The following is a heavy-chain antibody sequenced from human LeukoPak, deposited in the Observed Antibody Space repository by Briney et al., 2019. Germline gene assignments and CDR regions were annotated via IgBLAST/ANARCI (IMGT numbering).Heavy chain of an antibody. Sequence: GGSLRLSCAASGSSFSTYWMTWVRQAPGKGLEWVANMKQDGSEKYYVDSVKGRFTISRDNAKNSLYLGMNSLRAEDTAMYYCARDRRDGYNVLDYWGQGTLVTVSS. V-gene: IGHV3-7*01. CDR3: ARDRRDGYNVLDY. J-gene: IGHJ4*02. D-gene: IGHD5-24*01. CDR1: GSSFSTYW. CDR2: MKQDGSEK.